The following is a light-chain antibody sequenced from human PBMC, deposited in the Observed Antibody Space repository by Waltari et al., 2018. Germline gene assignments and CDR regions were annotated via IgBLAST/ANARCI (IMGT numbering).Light chain of an antibody. J-gene: IGLJ2*01. CDR2: DQN. Sequence: SSELTQDPAVSVAMGQPVRITCHGDSLSSYYPSWYQQRPGQAPILVIYDQNNRPSGVPDRFSGSSSHNTGSLTITGAQAEDEASYYCHSRDASGVAGSFGGGTKLTVL. CDR1: SLSSYY. V-gene: IGLV3-19*01. CDR3: HSRDASGVAGS.